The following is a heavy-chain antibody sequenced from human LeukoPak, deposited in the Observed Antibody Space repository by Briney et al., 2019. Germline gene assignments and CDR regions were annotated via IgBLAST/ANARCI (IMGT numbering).Heavy chain of an antibody. CDR1: GYTFTGYY. V-gene: IGHV1-2*06. CDR2: INPNSGGT. CDR3: ARVSIAVAGTRIDY. Sequence: ASVKVSCKASGYTFTGYYMHWVRQAPGQGLEWMGRINPNSGGTNYAQKFQGRVTMTRDTSISTAYMELSSLRSDDTAVYYCARVSIAVAGTRIDYWGQGTLVTVSS. J-gene: IGHJ4*02. D-gene: IGHD6-19*01.